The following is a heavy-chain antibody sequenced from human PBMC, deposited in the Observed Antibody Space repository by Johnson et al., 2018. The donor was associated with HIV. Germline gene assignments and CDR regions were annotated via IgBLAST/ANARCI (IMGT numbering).Heavy chain of an antibody. V-gene: IGHV3-23*04. D-gene: IGHD1-26*01. CDR3: ATGSSGIGAFDI. Sequence: VQLVESGGGLVQPGGSLRLSCAASGFTFSNAWMSWVRQAPGKGLEWVSAISGSGGSTYYADSVKGRFTISRDNSKNTLYLQMNSLRAEDTAVYYCATGSSGIGAFDIWGQGTMVTVSS. CDR1: GFTFSNAW. J-gene: IGHJ3*02. CDR2: ISGSGGST.